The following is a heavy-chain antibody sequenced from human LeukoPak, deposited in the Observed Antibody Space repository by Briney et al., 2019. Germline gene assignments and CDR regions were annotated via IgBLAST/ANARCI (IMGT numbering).Heavy chain of an antibody. CDR3: AGVVLRGQGNYYYMDV. CDR2: ISSSSSYI. D-gene: IGHD2-15*01. J-gene: IGHJ6*03. Sequence: NPGGSLRLSCAASGFTFSSYSMTWVRRAPGKGLEWVSSISSSSSYIYHADSVQGRFTISRDNAKNSLYLQMNSLRAEDTAVYYCAGVVLRGQGNYYYMDVWGKGTTVTVSS. V-gene: IGHV3-21*06. CDR1: GFTFSSYS.